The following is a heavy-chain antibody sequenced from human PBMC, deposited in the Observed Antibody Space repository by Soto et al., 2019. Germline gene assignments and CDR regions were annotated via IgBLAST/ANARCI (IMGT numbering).Heavy chain of an antibody. V-gene: IGHV3-9*01. CDR3: AKDIVRGSGSYYNGAWS. D-gene: IGHD3-10*01. Sequence: GGSLRLSCAASGFTFDDYAMHWVRQAPGKGLEWVSGISWNSGSIGYADSVKGRFTISRDNAKNSLYLQMNSLRAEDTALYYCAKDIVRGSGSYYNGAWSWGQGTLVTVSS. CDR2: ISWNSGSI. J-gene: IGHJ4*02. CDR1: GFTFDDYA.